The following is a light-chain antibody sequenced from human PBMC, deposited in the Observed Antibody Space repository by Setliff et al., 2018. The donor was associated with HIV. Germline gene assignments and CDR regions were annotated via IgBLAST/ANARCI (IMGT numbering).Light chain of an antibody. CDR2: EVT. J-gene: IGLJ1*01. CDR3: SSFTSSGTYV. V-gene: IGLV2-14*01. CDR1: SSDVGGYNY. Sequence: QPALAQPASVSGSPGQSITISCTGTSSDVGGYNYVSWYQQHTGKAPQLLIFEVTNRPSGISNRFSASKSDNSASLTISRLQAEDEADYYCSSFTSSGTYVFGTGTKVTVL.